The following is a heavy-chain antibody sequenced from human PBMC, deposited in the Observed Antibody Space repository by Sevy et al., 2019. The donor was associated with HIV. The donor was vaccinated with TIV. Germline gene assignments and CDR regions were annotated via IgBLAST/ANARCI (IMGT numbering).Heavy chain of an antibody. D-gene: IGHD6-19*01. V-gene: IGHV3-30*18. CDR1: GFSFSNYG. Sequence: GESLKISCAASGFSFSNYGMHWVRQAPGKGLEWVAVISYDGSNKYYADSVKGRFTISRDNSKNTLYLQMNSLRAEDTAVYYCAKGYTGIAVAAPIDYWGQGTLVTVSS. CDR2: ISYDGSNK. J-gene: IGHJ4*02. CDR3: AKGYTGIAVAAPIDY.